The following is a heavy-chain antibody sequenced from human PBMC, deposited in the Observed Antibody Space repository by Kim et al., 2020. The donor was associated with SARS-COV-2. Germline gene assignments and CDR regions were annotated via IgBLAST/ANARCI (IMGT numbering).Heavy chain of an antibody. CDR1: GFTFSSYD. CDR2: IGTAGDT. V-gene: IGHV3-13*01. Sequence: GGSLRLSCAASGFTFSSYDMHWVRQATGKGLEWVSAIGTAGDTYYPGSVKGRFTISRENAKNSLYLQMNSLRAGDTAVYYCARALAARPPDYRGQGTLVTVSS. D-gene: IGHD6-6*01. CDR3: ARALAARPPDY. J-gene: IGHJ4*02.